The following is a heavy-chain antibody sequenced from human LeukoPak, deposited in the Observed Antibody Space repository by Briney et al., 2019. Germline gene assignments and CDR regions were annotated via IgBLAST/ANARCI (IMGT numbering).Heavy chain of an antibody. D-gene: IGHD6-19*01. V-gene: IGHV3-23*01. CDR2: ISGSGGST. CDR1: GFTFSSYG. Sequence: GGSLRLSCAASGFTFSSYGMSWVRQAPGKGLEWVSAISGSGGSTYYADSVKGRFTISRDNSKNTLYLQMNSLRAEDTAVYYCANLYSSGWYDVRGGHFDYWGQGTLVTVSS. J-gene: IGHJ4*02. CDR3: ANLYSSGWYDVRGGHFDY.